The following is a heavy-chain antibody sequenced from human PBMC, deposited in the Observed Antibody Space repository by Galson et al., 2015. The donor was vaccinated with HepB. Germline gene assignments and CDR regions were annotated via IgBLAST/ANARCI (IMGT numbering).Heavy chain of an antibody. J-gene: IGHJ4*02. Sequence: SVKVSCKASGGTFSSYAISWVRQAPGQGLEWMGGITPIFGTPKYAQKFQGRVTITADESTSTAYLELSSLRSEDTAVYYCAREGMAAVTNPVYYWGQGTLVTVSS. D-gene: IGHD6-13*01. V-gene: IGHV1-69*13. CDR1: GGTFSSYA. CDR3: AREGMAAVTNPVYY. CDR2: ITPIFGTP.